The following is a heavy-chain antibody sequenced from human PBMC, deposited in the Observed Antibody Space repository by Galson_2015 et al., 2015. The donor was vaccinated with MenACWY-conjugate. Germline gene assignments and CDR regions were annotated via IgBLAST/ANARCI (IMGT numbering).Heavy chain of an antibody. Sequence: SVKVSCKASGYTFNTYYTHWVRQAPGQGLEWVGIINPYGGSTTYAQKFQGRVTMTRDTSTSTVYMELSSLRSEDTAVYYCARGRGSYYYGMDVWGQGTTVNVSS. CDR1: GYTFNTYY. D-gene: IGHD1-26*01. J-gene: IGHJ6*02. CDR3: ARGRGSYYYGMDV. CDR2: INPYGGST. V-gene: IGHV1-46*02.